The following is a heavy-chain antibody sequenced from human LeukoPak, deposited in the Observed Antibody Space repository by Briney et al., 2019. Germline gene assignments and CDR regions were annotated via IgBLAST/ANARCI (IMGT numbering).Heavy chain of an antibody. J-gene: IGHJ5*02. V-gene: IGHV4-59*08. Sequence: GSLRLSCAASGFTFSSYAMSWVRQAPGKGLEWIGYIYYSGSTNYNPSLKSRVTISVDTSKNQFSLKLSSVTAADTAVYYCARHVVTIFGVVIGLDPWGQGTLVTVSP. CDR3: ARHVVTIFGVVIGLDP. D-gene: IGHD3-3*01. CDR1: GFTFSSYA. CDR2: IYYSGST.